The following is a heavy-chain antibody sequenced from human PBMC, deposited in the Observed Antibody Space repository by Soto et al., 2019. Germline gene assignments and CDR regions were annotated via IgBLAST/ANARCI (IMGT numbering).Heavy chain of an antibody. J-gene: IGHJ4*02. CDR2: ISSSGSTI. D-gene: IGHD2-21*01. CDR3: ARVFGRGSGLWWGPSEPSDY. Sequence: GGSLRLSCAASGFTFSDYYMSWIRQAPGKGLEWVSYISSSGSTIYYADSVKGRFTISRDNAKNSLYLQMNSLRAEDTAVYYCARVFGRGSGLWWGPSEPSDYWGQGTLVTVSS. V-gene: IGHV3-11*01. CDR1: GFTFSDYY.